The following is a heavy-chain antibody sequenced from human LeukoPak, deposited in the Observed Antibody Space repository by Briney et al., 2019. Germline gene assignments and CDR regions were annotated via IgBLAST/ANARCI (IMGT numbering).Heavy chain of an antibody. CDR3: ARRRGDFWSDYYAFDS. Sequence: SETLSLTCTVSGGSISSDYWSWIRQPPGKGLEWIEYIYYSGSTNYNPSLTSRVTISLDTSKNQFSLKLSSVTAADTAVYYCARRRGDFWSDYYAFDSWGQGTLVTISS. CDR1: GGSISSDY. D-gene: IGHD3-3*01. J-gene: IGHJ4*02. V-gene: IGHV4-59*08. CDR2: IYYSGST.